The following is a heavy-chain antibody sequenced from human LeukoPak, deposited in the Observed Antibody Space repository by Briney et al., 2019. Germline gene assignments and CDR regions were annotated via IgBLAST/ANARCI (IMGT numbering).Heavy chain of an antibody. CDR2: IYYSGST. V-gene: IGHV4-31*03. CDR1: GGSISSGGYY. D-gene: IGHD3-3*01. Sequence: SETLSLTCTVSGGSISSGGYYWRWIRQHPGKGLEWIGYIYYSGSTYYNPSLKSRVTISVDTSKNQFSLKLSSVTAADTAVYYCARDARLITIFGVATEAFDIWGQGTMVTVSS. J-gene: IGHJ3*02. CDR3: ARDARLITIFGVATEAFDI.